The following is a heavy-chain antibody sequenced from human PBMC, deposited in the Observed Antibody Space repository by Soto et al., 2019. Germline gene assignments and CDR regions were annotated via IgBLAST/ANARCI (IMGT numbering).Heavy chain of an antibody. Sequence: SVKVSCKASGGTFSSYAISWVRQAPGQGLEWMGGIIPIFGTANYAQKFQGRVTITADESTSTAYMELSSLRSEDTAVYYCGGSSSSGFDYGMDVWGQGTTVTVSS. CDR1: GGTFSSYA. V-gene: IGHV1-69*13. CDR3: GGSSSSGFDYGMDV. CDR2: IIPIFGTA. J-gene: IGHJ6*02. D-gene: IGHD6-13*01.